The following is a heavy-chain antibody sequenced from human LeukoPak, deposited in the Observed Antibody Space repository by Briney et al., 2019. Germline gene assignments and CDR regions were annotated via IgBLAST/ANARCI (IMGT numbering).Heavy chain of an antibody. V-gene: IGHV3-30*03. J-gene: IGHJ4*02. CDR2: ISYDGSNK. Sequence: PGRSLRLSCAASGFTFSIYGMHCVRQAPGKGLERVAVISYDGSNKYYADSVKGRFTISRDNSKNTLYLQMNSLRAEDTAVYYCARDQNSGYEYCFDYWGQGTLVTVSS. CDR1: GFTFSIYG. D-gene: IGHD5-12*01. CDR3: ARDQNSGYEYCFDY.